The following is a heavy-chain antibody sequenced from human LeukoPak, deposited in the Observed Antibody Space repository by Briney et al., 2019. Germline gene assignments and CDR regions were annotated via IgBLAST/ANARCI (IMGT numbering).Heavy chain of an antibody. Sequence: ASVTVSCKASGYTFTGYYMHWVRQAPGQGLEWMGWINPNSGGTNYAQKFQGWVTMTRDTSISTACMELSRLRSDDTAVYYCARRYCSGGSCYSAFDIWGQGTMVTVSS. D-gene: IGHD2-15*01. CDR3: ARRYCSGGSCYSAFDI. V-gene: IGHV1-2*04. CDR1: GYTFTGYY. J-gene: IGHJ3*02. CDR2: INPNSGGT.